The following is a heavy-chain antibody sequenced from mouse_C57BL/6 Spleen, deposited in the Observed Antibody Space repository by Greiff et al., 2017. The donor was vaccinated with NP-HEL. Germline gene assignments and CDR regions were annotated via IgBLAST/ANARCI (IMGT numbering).Heavy chain of an antibody. V-gene: IGHV5-17*01. Sequence: EVQLVESGGGLVKPGGSLKLSCAASGFTFSDYGMHWVRQAPEKGLEWVAYISSGSSTIYYADTVQGRFPISRDNAKNTLYLQMTSLRSDDTAMYYCARELTSYYAMDYWGQGTSVTVSS. J-gene: IGHJ4*01. CDR1: GFTFSDYG. CDR2: ISSGSSTI. CDR3: ARELTSYYAMDY.